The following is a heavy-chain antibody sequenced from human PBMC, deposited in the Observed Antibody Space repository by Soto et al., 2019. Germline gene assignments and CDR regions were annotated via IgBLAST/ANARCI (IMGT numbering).Heavy chain of an antibody. CDR2: INPNSGGT. J-gene: IGHJ4*02. V-gene: IGHV1-2*04. D-gene: IGHD6-13*01. Sequence: ASVKVSCKASGYTFTGYYMHWVRQAPGQGLEWMGWINPNSGGTNYAQKFQGWVTMTRDTSISTAYMELSRLRSDDTAVYYCARDQGRDPGDLLAAAGGLDYWGQGTLVTVSS. CDR1: GYTFTGYY. CDR3: ARDQGRDPGDLLAAAGGLDY.